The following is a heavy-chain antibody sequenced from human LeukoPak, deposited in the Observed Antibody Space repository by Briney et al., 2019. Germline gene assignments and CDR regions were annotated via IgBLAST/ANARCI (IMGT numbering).Heavy chain of an antibody. CDR1: GFTFSSYS. D-gene: IGHD5-12*01. Sequence: GTSLRLSCAASGFTFSSYSMNWVRQAPGKGLEWVSSISSSSSYIYYADSVKGRFTISRDNAKNSLYLQMNSLRAEDTAVYYCARDRDGYDFDYWGQGTLVTVSS. V-gene: IGHV3-21*01. J-gene: IGHJ4*02. CDR2: ISSSSSYI. CDR3: ARDRDGYDFDY.